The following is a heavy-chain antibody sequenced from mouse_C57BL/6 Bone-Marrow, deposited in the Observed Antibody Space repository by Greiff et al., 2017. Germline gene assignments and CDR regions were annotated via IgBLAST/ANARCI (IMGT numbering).Heavy chain of an antibody. CDR1: GFTFSSYA. J-gene: IGHJ3*01. V-gene: IGHV5-4*01. CDR2: ISDGGSYT. Sequence: EVMLVESGGGLVKPGGSLKLSCAASGFTFSSYAMSWVRQTPEKRLEWVATISDGGSYTYYPDNVKGRFPISRDNAKNNLYLQMGHLKSEDTAMYYCAREASWFAYWGQGTLVTVSA. CDR3: AREASWFAY.